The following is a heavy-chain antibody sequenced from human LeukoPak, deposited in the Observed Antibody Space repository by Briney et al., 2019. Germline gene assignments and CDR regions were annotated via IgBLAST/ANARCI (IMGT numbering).Heavy chain of an antibody. CDR3: ASQIVGGFFGD. CDR2: IHYTGTT. Sequence: PSQTLFLTCTVSRGSISRGDYYGTWVRQHPGKGLEWIGFIHYTGTTYFSPSLRSRVSISLDTSRNQFSLKLSSVTAADTAIYYCASQIVGGFFGDRGQVTPVTVSS. J-gene: IGHJ4*02. D-gene: IGHD1-26*01. CDR1: RGSISRGDYY. V-gene: IGHV4-31*03.